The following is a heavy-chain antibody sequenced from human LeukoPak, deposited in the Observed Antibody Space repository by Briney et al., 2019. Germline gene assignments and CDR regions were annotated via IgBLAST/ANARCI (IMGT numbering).Heavy chain of an antibody. J-gene: IGHJ4*02. Sequence: PGGSLRLSCETSGFLFSNSWMSWVRQAPGKGLEWVANINQDGSERNYVDFVKGRLTISRDDAKESLYLQMNGLRAEDTAVYFCVRDRGYSTFDYWGQGTLVTVSS. CDR3: VRDRGYSTFDY. CDR1: GFLFSNSW. V-gene: IGHV3-7*03. CDR2: INQDGSER. D-gene: IGHD4-23*01.